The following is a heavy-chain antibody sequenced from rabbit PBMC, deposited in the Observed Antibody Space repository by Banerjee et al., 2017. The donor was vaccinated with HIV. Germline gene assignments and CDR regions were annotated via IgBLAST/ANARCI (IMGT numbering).Heavy chain of an antibody. Sequence: QEQLEESGGDLVKPEGSLTLTCTASGFIFSDNYAMCWVRQAPGKGLEWIACIVADSGNTVYASWAKGRFTISKTSSTTVTLQMTSLTAADTATYFCARDLAAVTGWNFGLRGQGTLVTVS. J-gene: IGHJ4*01. CDR2: IVADSGNT. V-gene: IGHV1S45*01. CDR3: ARDLAAVTGWNFGL. D-gene: IGHD7-1*01. CDR1: GFIFSDNYA.